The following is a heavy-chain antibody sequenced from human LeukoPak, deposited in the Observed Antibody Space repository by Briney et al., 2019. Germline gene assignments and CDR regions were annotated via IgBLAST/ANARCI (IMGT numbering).Heavy chain of an antibody. D-gene: IGHD5/OR15-5a*01. Sequence: GASVKVSCKASGYTFSDYYIHWVRQAPGEGLEWVGWVSPRSGDTYYSQRFHGRVAVTTDTSINTAYMELSRLKSDDTGVYFCARPPRDLVSAAPFPFWGQGTLVTVSS. CDR1: GYTFSDYY. CDR3: ARPPRDLVSAAPFPF. V-gene: IGHV1-2*02. CDR2: VSPRSGDT. J-gene: IGHJ1*01.